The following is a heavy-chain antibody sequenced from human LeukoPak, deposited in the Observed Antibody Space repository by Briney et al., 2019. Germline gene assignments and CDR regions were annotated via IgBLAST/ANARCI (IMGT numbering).Heavy chain of an antibody. CDR2: IYYSGST. Sequence: SETLSLTCTVSGGSISSSSYYWGWIRQPPGKGLEWIGSIYYSGSTYYNPSLKSRVTISVDTSKNQFSLKLSSVTAADTAVYYCARSQWLVLNGNYFDYWGQGTLVTVSS. CDR3: ARSQWLVLNGNYFDY. V-gene: IGHV4-39*07. D-gene: IGHD6-19*01. CDR1: GGSISSSSYY. J-gene: IGHJ4*02.